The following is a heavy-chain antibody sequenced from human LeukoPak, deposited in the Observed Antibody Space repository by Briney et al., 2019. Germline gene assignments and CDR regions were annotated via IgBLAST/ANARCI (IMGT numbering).Heavy chain of an antibody. Sequence: ASVKVSCKASGYTFTSYCMHWVRQAHGQGLEWMGIINPSGGRRSYAQKFQGRHTMARYTSTSTVYMDLSSLRSEDTAVYYCATERGGYDSSGYSPPFDYWGQGTLVTVSS. J-gene: IGHJ4*02. CDR3: ATERGGYDSSGYSPPFDY. CDR1: GYTFTSYC. D-gene: IGHD3-22*01. CDR2: INPSGGRR. V-gene: IGHV1-46*01.